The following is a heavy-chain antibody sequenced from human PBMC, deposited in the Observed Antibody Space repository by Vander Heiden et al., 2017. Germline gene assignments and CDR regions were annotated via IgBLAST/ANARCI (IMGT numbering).Heavy chain of an antibody. CDR2: IYPGDSDT. Sequence: VQLVQSGEEVKKPGVSLKISCMGSGYRFNTDWIGWVRQMPGKGLEWVGFIYPGDSDTRYSPSFEGQVTISADKSISTAYMQWSSLKASDTAIYYCARSGGSRSPHGYYSYGMDVWGQGTTVTVSS. CDR3: ARSGGSRSPHGYYSYGMDV. V-gene: IGHV5-51*01. D-gene: IGHD2-2*01. J-gene: IGHJ6*02. CDR1: GYRFNTDW.